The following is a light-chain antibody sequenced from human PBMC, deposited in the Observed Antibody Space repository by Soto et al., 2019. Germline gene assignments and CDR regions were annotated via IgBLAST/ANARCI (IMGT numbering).Light chain of an antibody. J-gene: IGKJ4*01. CDR2: TAS. CDR1: QNINKY. V-gene: IGKV1-39*01. Sequence: DIQMTQSPSSLSASVGDRVTITCRASQNINKYLNWYQQKSGEAPKLLIYTASSLQSGVPARVSGSGSGTEFILTISSLQPEDFATYYCQQSYSVPLTFGGGTKVDIK. CDR3: QQSYSVPLT.